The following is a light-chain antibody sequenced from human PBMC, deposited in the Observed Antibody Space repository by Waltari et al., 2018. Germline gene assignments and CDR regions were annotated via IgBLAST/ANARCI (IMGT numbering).Light chain of an antibody. CDR2: DDS. CDR1: SSNIGNNA. J-gene: IGLJ3*02. Sequence: QSVLTQPPSVSEAPRQRVTISCSGSSSNIGNNAVHWYQQLPGKAPRLLIYDDSPLPSGVSDRFSGSQSGTSASLAISGLQSEDEALYYCATWDDSLNGGVFGGGTKLTVL. CDR3: ATWDDSLNGGV. V-gene: IGLV1-36*01.